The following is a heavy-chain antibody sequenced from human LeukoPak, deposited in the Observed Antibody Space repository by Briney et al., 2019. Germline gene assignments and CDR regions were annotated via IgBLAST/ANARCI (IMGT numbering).Heavy chain of an antibody. CDR1: GGSISSGGYY. CDR2: IYYSGST. CDR3: ARLRIGLRYFDY. Sequence: SSETLSLTCTVSGGSISSGGYYWSWIRQHPGKGLEWIGYIYYSGSTYYNPSLKSRVTILVDTSKNQFSLKLSSVTAADTAVYYCARLRIGLRYFDYWGQGTLVTVSS. V-gene: IGHV4-31*03. J-gene: IGHJ4*02. D-gene: IGHD2-15*01.